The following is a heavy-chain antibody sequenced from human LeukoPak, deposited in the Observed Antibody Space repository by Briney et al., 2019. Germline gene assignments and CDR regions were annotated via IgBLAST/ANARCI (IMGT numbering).Heavy chain of an antibody. J-gene: IGHJ6*03. D-gene: IGHD3-16*01. Sequence: GASVKVSCKASGGTFSSYAISWVRQAPGQGLEWMGGIIPIFGTANYAQKFRGRVTITTDESTSTAYMELSSLRSEDTAVYYCGLNSLTYAWGPNYYYCVDVWGKGTTVTVSS. V-gene: IGHV1-69*05. CDR3: GLNSLTYAWGPNYYYCVDV. CDR1: GGTFSSYA. CDR2: IIPIFGTA.